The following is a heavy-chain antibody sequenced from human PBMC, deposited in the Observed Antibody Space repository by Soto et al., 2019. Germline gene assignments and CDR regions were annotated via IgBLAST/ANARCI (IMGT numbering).Heavy chain of an antibody. J-gene: IGHJ4*02. CDR1: GFTFSSYG. CDR3: AKARLLRYFDWLPVFDY. Sequence: GGSLRLSCAASGFTFSSYGMHWVRQAPGKGLEWVAVIWYDGSNKYYADSVKGRFTISRDNSKNTLYLQMNSLRAEDTAVYYCAKARLLRYFDWLPVFDYWGQGTLVTVSS. D-gene: IGHD3-9*01. CDR2: IWYDGSNK. V-gene: IGHV3-33*06.